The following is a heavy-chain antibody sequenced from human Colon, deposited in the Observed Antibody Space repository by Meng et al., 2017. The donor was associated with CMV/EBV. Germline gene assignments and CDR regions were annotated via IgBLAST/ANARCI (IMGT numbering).Heavy chain of an antibody. D-gene: IGHD3-3*01. CDR1: GFTFSSYG. CDR2: IRYDGTNK. V-gene: IGHV3-30*02. Sequence: GSLRLSCAVSGFTFSSYGMHWVRQAPGKGLEWVAFIRYDGTNKYFGDSVKGRFTISRDTPKNTVYLQMGSLKPEDTAVYYCARSKRPLEWLSRSSGMDVWGQGTTVTVSS. J-gene: IGHJ6*02. CDR3: ARSKRPLEWLSRSSGMDV.